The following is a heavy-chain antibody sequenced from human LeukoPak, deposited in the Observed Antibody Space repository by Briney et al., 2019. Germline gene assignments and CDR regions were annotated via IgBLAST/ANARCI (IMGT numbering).Heavy chain of an antibody. J-gene: IGHJ5*02. Sequence: SQTLSLTCTVSGGSISSGGYYWSWIRQHPGKGLEWIGYIYYSGSTNYNPSLKSRVTISVDTSKNQFSLKLSSVTAADTAVYYCAREFRLYYDILTGGLNWFDPWGQGTLVTVSS. V-gene: IGHV4-31*03. CDR1: GGSISSGGYY. D-gene: IGHD3-9*01. CDR3: AREFRLYYDILTGGLNWFDP. CDR2: IYYSGST.